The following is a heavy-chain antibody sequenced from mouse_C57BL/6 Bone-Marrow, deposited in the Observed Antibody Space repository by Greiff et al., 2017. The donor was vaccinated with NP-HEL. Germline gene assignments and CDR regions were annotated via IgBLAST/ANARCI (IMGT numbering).Heavy chain of an antibody. CDR3: ARSGGSLYYFDY. CDR2: IYPGDGDT. D-gene: IGHD1-1*01. Sequence: QVQLQQSGAELVKPGASVKISCKASGYAFSSYWMNWVKQRPGKGLEWIGQIYPGDGDTNYNGKFKGKATLTADKSSSTAYMQLSSLTSEDSAVYFCARSGGSLYYFDYWGQGTTLTVSS. V-gene: IGHV1-80*01. J-gene: IGHJ2*01. CDR1: GYAFSSYW.